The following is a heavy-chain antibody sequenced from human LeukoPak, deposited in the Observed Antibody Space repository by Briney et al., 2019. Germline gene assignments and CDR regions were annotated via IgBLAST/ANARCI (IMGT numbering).Heavy chain of an antibody. V-gene: IGHV3-23*01. D-gene: IGHD3-22*01. CDR2: ISGSGGST. CDR1: GFTFSSYW. CDR3: AKDPPDSSRMFYYYDSSGYYGY. Sequence: PGGSLRLSCAASGFTFSSYWMSWVRQAPGKGLEWVSAISGSGGSTYYADSVKGRFTISRDNSKNTLYLQMNSLRAEDTAVYYCAKDPPDSSRMFYYYDSSGYYGYWGQGTLVTVSS. J-gene: IGHJ4*02.